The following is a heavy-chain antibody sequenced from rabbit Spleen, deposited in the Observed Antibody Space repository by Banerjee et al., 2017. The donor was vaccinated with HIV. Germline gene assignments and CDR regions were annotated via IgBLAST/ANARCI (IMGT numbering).Heavy chain of an antibody. CDR1: GFTLSSYY. J-gene: IGHJ6*01. D-gene: IGHD2-1*01. CDR2: IDPVFGIT. Sequence: HLKESGGGLVQPGGSLKLSCTASGFTLSSYYMNWVRQAPGKGLEWIGYIDPVFGITYYANWVNGRFSISRENAQNTVFLQMTSLTAADTATYFCARRNGPGDYGYGLWGPGTLVTVS. V-gene: IGHV1S7*01. CDR3: ARRNGPGDYGYGL.